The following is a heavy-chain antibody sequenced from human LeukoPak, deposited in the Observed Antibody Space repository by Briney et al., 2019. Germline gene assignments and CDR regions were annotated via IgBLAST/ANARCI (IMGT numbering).Heavy chain of an antibody. CDR2: ISSSSSYI. CDR1: GFTFSRHS. D-gene: IGHD1-7*01. J-gene: IGHJ3*02. Sequence: GGSLRLSCAASGFTFSRHSINWVRQAPGKGLEWVSSISSSSSYIYYADSVKGRFTISKDNAKNSLYLQMNSLRAEDTAVYYCARDSGNYLDAFDIWGQGTMVTVSS. V-gene: IGHV3-21*01. CDR3: ARDSGNYLDAFDI.